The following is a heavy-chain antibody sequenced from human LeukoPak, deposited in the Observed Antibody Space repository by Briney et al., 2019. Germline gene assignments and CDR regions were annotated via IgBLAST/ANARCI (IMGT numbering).Heavy chain of an antibody. Sequence: KPLETLSLTCTVSGGSISRYYWSWIRQPPGKGLEWIGYIYNIGRTDYNLSLKSRVTISVDTSKNQFSLKLSSVPAADTAVYYCGRVSCSSTSCPGWFDPWGQGTLVSVSS. D-gene: IGHD2-2*01. CDR2: IYNIGRT. J-gene: IGHJ5*02. CDR3: GRVSCSSTSCPGWFDP. V-gene: IGHV4-59*01. CDR1: GGSISRYY.